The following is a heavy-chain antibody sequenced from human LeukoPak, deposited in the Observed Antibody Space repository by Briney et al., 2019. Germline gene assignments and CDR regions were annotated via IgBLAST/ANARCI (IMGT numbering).Heavy chain of an antibody. J-gene: IGHJ4*02. Sequence: PGRSLRLSCTASGFTFGDYAMDWVRQAPGKGLEWVGFIRSKAYGGTTEYAASVKGRFTISRDDSKSIAYLQMNSLKTEDTAVYYCSRESAEATAKFDYWGQGTPVTVSS. V-gene: IGHV3-49*04. D-gene: IGHD2-21*02. CDR3: SRESAEATAKFDY. CDR1: GFTFGDYA. CDR2: IRSKAYGGTT.